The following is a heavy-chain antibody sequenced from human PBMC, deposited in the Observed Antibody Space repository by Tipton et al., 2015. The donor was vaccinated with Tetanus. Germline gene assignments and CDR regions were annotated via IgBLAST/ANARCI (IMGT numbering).Heavy chain of an antibody. CDR3: ARGVWFGPGPRYYFDY. CDR1: GGSIISYY. D-gene: IGHD3-10*01. Sequence: LRLSCTVSGGSIISYYWSWIRQPAGKGLEWIGRVYSSGSTHYNPSLKSRVTMPLDTSKKQFSLSLNSVTAADTAVYFCARGVWFGPGPRYYFDYWGQGTLVTVSS. J-gene: IGHJ4*02. V-gene: IGHV4-4*07. CDR2: VYSSGST.